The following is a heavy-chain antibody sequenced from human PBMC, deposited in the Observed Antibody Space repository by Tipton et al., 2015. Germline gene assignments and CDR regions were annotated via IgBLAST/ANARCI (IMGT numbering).Heavy chain of an antibody. CDR1: GGSISNNY. CDR2: IFYSGDT. J-gene: IGHJ4*02. CDR3: ARHKDSGTYPLDY. V-gene: IGHV4-59*13. D-gene: IGHD3-10*01. Sequence: TLSLTCTVSGGSISNNYWGWIRQPPGKGLEYIGYIFYSGDTNYNPSLKSRVSMSVDTSKNQISLTLTSVTAADTAVYYCARHKDSGTYPLDYWGRGTLVTVSS.